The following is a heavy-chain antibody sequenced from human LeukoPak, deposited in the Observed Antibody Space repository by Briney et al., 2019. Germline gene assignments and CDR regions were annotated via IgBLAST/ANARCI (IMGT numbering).Heavy chain of an antibody. CDR1: GFTFSSYE. Sequence: GGSLRLSCAASGFTFSSYEMNWVRQAPGKGLEWVSYISNSGNTIYYADSVKGRFTISRDNAKNSLYLQMNSLRAEDTAVYYCARRSRGTGSSYYFDYWGQGTLVTVSS. CDR2: ISNSGNTI. CDR3: ARRSRGTGSSYYFDY. V-gene: IGHV3-48*03. D-gene: IGHD3-10*01. J-gene: IGHJ4*02.